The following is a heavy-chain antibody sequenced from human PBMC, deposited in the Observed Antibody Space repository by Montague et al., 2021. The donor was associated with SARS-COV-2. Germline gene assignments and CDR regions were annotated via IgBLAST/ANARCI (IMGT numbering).Heavy chain of an antibody. J-gene: IGHJ4*02. CDR3: AGNRRSYSGYDSEADY. V-gene: IGHV3-33*07. CDR1: GFIFSSYG. D-gene: IGHD5-12*01. Sequence: SLRLSCAASGFIFSSYGMYWVRQAPGKGLEWVAVIWYDGSNKYYVDSVKGRFTISRDNSNLYLQMNSLRVEDTAVYYCAGNRRSYSGYDSEADYWGQGTLVTVSS. CDR2: IWYDGSNK.